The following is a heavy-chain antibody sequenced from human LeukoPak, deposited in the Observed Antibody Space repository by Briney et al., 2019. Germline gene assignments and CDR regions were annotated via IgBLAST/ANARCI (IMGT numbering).Heavy chain of an antibody. Sequence: GGSLRLSCAASGFTVSSNYMSWVRQAPGKGLEWVSVIYSGGSTYYADSVKGRFPISRDNSKNTLYLQMNSLRAEDTAVYYCARGYYDSSGYDYWGQGTLVTVSS. CDR1: GFTVSSNY. D-gene: IGHD3-22*01. J-gene: IGHJ4*02. CDR3: ARGYYDSSGYDY. V-gene: IGHV3-53*01. CDR2: IYSGGST.